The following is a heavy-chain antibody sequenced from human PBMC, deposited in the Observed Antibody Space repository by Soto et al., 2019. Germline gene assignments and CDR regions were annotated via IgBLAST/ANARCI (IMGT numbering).Heavy chain of an antibody. J-gene: IGHJ4*02. CDR2: ISFGGGNT. D-gene: IGHD3-16*01. Sequence: GWSLRLSCVGSGFTFSDYAMTWVRQAPGKGLEWVATISFGGGNTYYADSVEGRFTISRDDSKNTVYLQMNSLRAEDTAIYYCAKDRYGRTYVSFDYWGQGVLVTVSS. V-gene: IGHV3-23*01. CDR1: GFTFSDYA. CDR3: AKDRYGRTYVSFDY.